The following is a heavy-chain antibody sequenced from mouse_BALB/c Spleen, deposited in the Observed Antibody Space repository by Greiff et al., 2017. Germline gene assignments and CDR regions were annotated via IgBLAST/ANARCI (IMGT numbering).Heavy chain of an antibody. J-gene: IGHJ4*01. V-gene: IGHV1-9*01. CDR2: ILPGSGST. CDR3: ATRIEGYAMDY. Sequence: QVQLQQSGAELMKPGASVKISCKATGYTFSSYWIEWVKQRPGHGLEWIGEILPGSGSTNYNEKFKGKATFTADTSSNTAYMQLSSLTSEDSAVYYCATRIEGYAMDYWGQGTSVTVSS. CDR1: GYTFSSYW.